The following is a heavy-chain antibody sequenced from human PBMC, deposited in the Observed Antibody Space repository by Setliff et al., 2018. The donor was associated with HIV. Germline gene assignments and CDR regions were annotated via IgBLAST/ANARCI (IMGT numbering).Heavy chain of an antibody. CDR1: GGSIGGFY. V-gene: IGHV4-4*07. J-gene: IGHJ3*02. Sequence: PSETLSLTCTVSGGSIGGFYWNWIRQSAGKGLQWIGRIYDTGSTKYNPSLKSRLTMSLDTSKNQFSLNLDSVTAADTAVYYCARDRIEVLVDGPHDVFDIWGRGTMVTVSS. D-gene: IGHD2-2*01. CDR3: ARDRIEVLVDGPHDVFDI. CDR2: IYDTGST.